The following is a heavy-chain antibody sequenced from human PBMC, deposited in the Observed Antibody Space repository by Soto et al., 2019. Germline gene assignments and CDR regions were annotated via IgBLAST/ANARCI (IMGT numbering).Heavy chain of an antibody. D-gene: IGHD6-6*01. CDR3: ERDKGYSSSSRDAFDI. CDR2: IWYDGSNK. J-gene: IGHJ3*02. V-gene: IGHV3-33*08. CDR1: GFTFSSYG. Sequence: GGSLRLSCAASGFTFSSYGMHWVRQAPGKGLEWVAVIWYDGSNKYYADSVKGRFTISRDNSKNTLYLQMNSLRAEDTAVYYCERDKGYSSSSRDAFDIWGQGTMVTVSS.